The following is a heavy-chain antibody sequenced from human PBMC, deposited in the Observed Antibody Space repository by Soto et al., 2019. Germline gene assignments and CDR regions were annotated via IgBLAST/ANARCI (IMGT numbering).Heavy chain of an antibody. CDR2: ISHSGTA. Sequence: QVHLQESGPGLVKPSGTLSLTCAVSGDSISSSHWWTWFRQSPGKGLEYIGEISHSGTANSNPSLKSRVTLSVDKSKTHFSLTLTSVTAADTAVYYCARVVLSITRGAFDAWGQGTPVTVSP. CDR3: ARVVLSITRGAFDA. V-gene: IGHV4-4*02. D-gene: IGHD1-20*01. J-gene: IGHJ3*01. CDR1: GDSISSSHW.